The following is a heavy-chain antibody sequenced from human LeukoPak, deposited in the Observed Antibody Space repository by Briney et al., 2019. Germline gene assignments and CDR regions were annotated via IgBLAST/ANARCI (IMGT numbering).Heavy chain of an antibody. Sequence: SETLSLTCAVYGGSFRDYYWSWIRQPPGKGLEWIGEINHDGSTNYNPSLKSRGTMSIDASKSQFFLTLTPVTAADTAVYYCAREGAYSNFVNWFDTWGQGTLVTVSS. CDR3: AREGAYSNFVNWFDT. CDR2: INHDGST. V-gene: IGHV4-34*01. J-gene: IGHJ5*02. D-gene: IGHD2/OR15-2a*01. CDR1: GGSFRDYY.